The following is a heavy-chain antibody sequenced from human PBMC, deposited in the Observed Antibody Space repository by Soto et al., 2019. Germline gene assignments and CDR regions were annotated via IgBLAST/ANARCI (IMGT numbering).Heavy chain of an antibody. J-gene: IGHJ4*02. CDR1: GGSISSGGYS. V-gene: IGHV4-30-2*01. CDR2: IYHSGST. D-gene: IGHD3-16*02. CDR3: ARVRMGVVTFVDY. Sequence: PSETLSLTCAVSGGSISSGGYSWSWIRQPPGKGLEWIGYIYHSGSTYYNPSLKSRVTISVDRSKNQFSLKLSSVTAADTAVYYCARVRMGVVTFVDYWGQGTLVTVSS.